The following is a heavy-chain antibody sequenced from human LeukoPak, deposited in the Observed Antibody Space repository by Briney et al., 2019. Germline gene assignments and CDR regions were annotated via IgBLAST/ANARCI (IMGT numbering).Heavy chain of an antibody. CDR1: GGTFSSYT. CDR3: ARVYSSGWGD. J-gene: IGHJ4*02. D-gene: IGHD6-19*01. V-gene: IGHV1-69*02. Sequence: SVKVSCKASGGTFSSYTISWVRQAPGQGLEWMGSIIPILGIANYAQKFQGRVTITADKSTSTAYMELSSLRSEDTAVYYCARVYSSGWGDWGQGTLVTVSS. CDR2: IIPILGIA.